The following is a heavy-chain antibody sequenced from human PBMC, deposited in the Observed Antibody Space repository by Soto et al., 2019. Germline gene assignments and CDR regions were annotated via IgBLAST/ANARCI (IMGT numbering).Heavy chain of an antibody. CDR2: TYYRYKWYN. Sequence: SQTLSLTCAISGDSVSSNSAAWNWIRQSPSRGLEWLGRTYYRYKWYNDYAVSVKSRITINPDTSKNQFSLQLNSVTPEDTALYYCARAPSLIAVAGTYYYYYGMDVWGQGTTVTVS. J-gene: IGHJ6*02. D-gene: IGHD6-19*01. V-gene: IGHV6-1*01. CDR3: ARAPSLIAVAGTYYYYYGMDV. CDR1: GDSVSSNSAA.